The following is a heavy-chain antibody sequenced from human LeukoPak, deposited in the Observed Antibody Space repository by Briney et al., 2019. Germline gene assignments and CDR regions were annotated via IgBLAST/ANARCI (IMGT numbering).Heavy chain of an antibody. CDR3: ARTSSGWYLSAFDI. J-gene: IGHJ3*02. V-gene: IGHV3-30*03. CDR1: GFTFGSYG. Sequence: GRSLRLSCAASGFTFGSYGMPWVRQAPGKGLEWVAVISYDGSNKYYADSVKGRFTISRDNSKNTLYLQMNSLRAEDTAVYYCARTSSGWYLSAFDIWGQGTMVTVSS. CDR2: ISYDGSNK. D-gene: IGHD6-19*01.